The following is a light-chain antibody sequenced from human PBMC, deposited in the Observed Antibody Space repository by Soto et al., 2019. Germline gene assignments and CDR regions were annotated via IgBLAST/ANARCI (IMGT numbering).Light chain of an antibody. V-gene: IGKV3-20*01. CDR3: QQYANSRT. CDR1: QSVSSSF. CDR2: GAS. Sequence: EIVLTQSPGTLSLSPGERATLSCRASQSVSSSFLAWYQQKPGQAPRLLIYGASSRATGIPDRFSGSGSGTDFTLTISRLEPEDFALYYCQQYANSRTFXQGTKVDIK. J-gene: IGKJ1*01.